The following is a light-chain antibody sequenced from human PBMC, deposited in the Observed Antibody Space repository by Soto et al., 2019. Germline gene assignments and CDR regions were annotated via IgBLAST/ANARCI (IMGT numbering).Light chain of an antibody. CDR3: FSYTSSATYV. V-gene: IGLV2-14*01. CDR2: EVS. J-gene: IGLJ1*01. Sequence: QPVLTQPASVSGSPGQSITISCTGTSSDVGNYKYVSWYQQHPGKDPKLMIYEVSNRPSGVSNRFSGSKSGNTASLPISGLQAEDETAYYCFSYTSSATYVFGTGAKVTV. CDR1: SSDVGNYKY.